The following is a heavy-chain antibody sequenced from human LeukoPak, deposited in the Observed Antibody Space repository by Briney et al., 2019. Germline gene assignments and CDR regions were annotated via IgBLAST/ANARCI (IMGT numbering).Heavy chain of an antibody. V-gene: IGHV4-39*01. J-gene: IGHJ4*02. CDR2: IYYSGST. CDR3: ARHRGSSSLFDY. CDR1: GGSISSNDYY. D-gene: IGHD6-6*01. Sequence: SETLSLTCTVSGGSISSNDYYWDWIRQPPGMGLEYIGSIYYSGSTYYNPSLKSRVTISVDTSKKQFSLKLSSVTAADTAVYYCARHRGSSSLFDYWGQGTLVTVSS.